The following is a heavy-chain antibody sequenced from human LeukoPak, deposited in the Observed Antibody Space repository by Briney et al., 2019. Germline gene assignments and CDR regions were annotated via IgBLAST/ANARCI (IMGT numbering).Heavy chain of an antibody. CDR1: GGTFSSYA. CDR3: ARGLNTIFGVDTLYNWFDP. J-gene: IGHJ5*02. CDR2: IIPIFGTA. Sequence: SVKVSCKASGGTFSSYAISWVRRAPGQGLEWMGGIIPIFGTANYAQKFQGRVTITADESTSTAYMELSSLRSEDTAVYYCARGLNTIFGVDTLYNWFDPWGQGTLVTVSS. V-gene: IGHV1-69*13. D-gene: IGHD3-3*01.